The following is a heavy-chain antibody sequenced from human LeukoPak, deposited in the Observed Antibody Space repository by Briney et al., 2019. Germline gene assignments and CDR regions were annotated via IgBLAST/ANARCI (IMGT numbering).Heavy chain of an antibody. J-gene: IGHJ4*02. Sequence: GGSLRLSCAASGFSFTNYAMSWVRQAPGKGLEWVSAISGSGDITYYADSVKGRFTISRDNSKNTLYLQMNSLRAEDTAVYCCAKDRGYWGQGTLVTVSS. CDR1: GFSFTNYA. CDR2: ISGSGDIT. CDR3: AKDRGY. V-gene: IGHV3-23*01.